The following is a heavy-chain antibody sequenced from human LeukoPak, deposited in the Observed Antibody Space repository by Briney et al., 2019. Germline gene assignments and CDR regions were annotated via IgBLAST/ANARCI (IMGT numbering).Heavy chain of an antibody. CDR3: AKAGQRAVAGTVSFDY. V-gene: IGHV3-23*01. Sequence: GGSLRLSCAASGFTFSSYAMSWVRQAPGKGLEWVSAISGSGGSTYYADSVKGRFTISRDNSKNTLYLQMNSLRAEDTAVYYCAKAGQRAVAGTVSFDYWGQGILVTVSS. J-gene: IGHJ4*02. CDR1: GFTFSSYA. CDR2: ISGSGGST. D-gene: IGHD6-19*01.